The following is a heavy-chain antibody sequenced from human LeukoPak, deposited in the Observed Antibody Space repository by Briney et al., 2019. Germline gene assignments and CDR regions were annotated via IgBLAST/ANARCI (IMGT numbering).Heavy chain of an antibody. J-gene: IGHJ4*02. V-gene: IGHV3-9*03. CDR1: GFTFGDYA. CDR2: ISWNSGSI. CDR3: AKDGNFYYYDSSGFDY. D-gene: IGHD3-22*01. Sequence: GGSLRLSCAASGFTFGDYAMHWVRQAPGKGLEWVSGISWNSGSIGYADSVKGRFTISRDNAKNSLYLQMNSLRAEDMALYYCAKDGNFYYYDSSGFDYWGQGTLVTVSS.